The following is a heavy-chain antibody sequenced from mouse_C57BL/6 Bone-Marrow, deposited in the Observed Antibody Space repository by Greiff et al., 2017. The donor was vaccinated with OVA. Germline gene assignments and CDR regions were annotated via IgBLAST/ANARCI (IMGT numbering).Heavy chain of an antibody. V-gene: IGHV1-80*01. J-gene: IGHJ1*03. CDR1: GYAFSSYW. Sequence: QVQLQQSGAELVKPGASVKISCKASGYAFSSYWMHWVKQRPGQGLEWIGQIYPGDGDTNYNGKFKGKATLTADKSSSTAYMQLSSLTSEDSAVYYCAREVYYYGSSYRYFDVWGTGTTVTVSS. CDR3: AREVYYYGSSYRYFDV. D-gene: IGHD1-1*01. CDR2: IYPGDGDT.